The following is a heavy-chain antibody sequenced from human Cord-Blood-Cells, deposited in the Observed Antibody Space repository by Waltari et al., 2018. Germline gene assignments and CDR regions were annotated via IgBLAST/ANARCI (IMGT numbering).Heavy chain of an antibody. CDR3: ATAGREITGTFDY. J-gene: IGHJ4*02. V-gene: IGHV1-69-2*01. CDR1: GYTLADYY. Sequence: EVQLVQPGAEVKKPGATVKISCKVSGYTLADYYLHGVQQAPGTGLEWMGLVDPEDGETIYAEKFQGRVTITADTSTDRAYMELSSLRSEDTTVYYCATAGREITGTFDYWGQGTLVTVSS. D-gene: IGHD1-7*01. CDR2: VDPEDGET.